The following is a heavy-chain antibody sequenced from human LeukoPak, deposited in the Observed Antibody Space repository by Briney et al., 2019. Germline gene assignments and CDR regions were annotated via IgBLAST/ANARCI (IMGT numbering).Heavy chain of an antibody. CDR3: ARGSSYYDFWSGYREPGNDAAIWSYGMDV. V-gene: IGHV4-30-2*01. D-gene: IGHD3-3*01. Sequence: PSQTLSLTCTVSGGSISSGGYYWSWIRQPPGKGLEWIGEINHSGSTNYNPSLKSRVTISVDTSKNQFSLKLSSVTAADTAVYYCARGSSYYDFWSGYREPGNDAAIWSYGMDVWGQGTTVTVSS. J-gene: IGHJ6*02. CDR1: GGSISSGGYY. CDR2: INHSGST.